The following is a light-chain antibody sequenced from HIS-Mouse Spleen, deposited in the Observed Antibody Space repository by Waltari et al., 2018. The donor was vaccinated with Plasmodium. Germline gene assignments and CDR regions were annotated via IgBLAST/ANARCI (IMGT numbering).Light chain of an antibody. CDR2: EGS. Sequence: QSALTQPASVSGSPGQSITISCTGTSSDVGSYNLVSWYQQHPGKAPKLMIYEGSKRLSGVSTRFAGSKSGNTASLTISGLQAEDEADYYCCSYAGSSTHVVFGGGTKLTVL. V-gene: IGLV2-23*01. CDR3: CSYAGSSTHVV. J-gene: IGLJ2*01. CDR1: SSDVGSYNL.